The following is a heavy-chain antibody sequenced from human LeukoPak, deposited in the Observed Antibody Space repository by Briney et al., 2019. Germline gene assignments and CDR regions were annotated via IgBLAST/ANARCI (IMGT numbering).Heavy chain of an antibody. Sequence: PSETMSLTCTVSGGSISSYYWSWIRQPPGKGLEWIGYIYYSGSTNYNPSLKSRVTISVDTSKNQFSLKLSSVTAADTAVYYCARLRIAAAGPDYWGQGTLVTVSS. D-gene: IGHD6-13*01. CDR3: ARLRIAAAGPDY. V-gene: IGHV4-59*12. J-gene: IGHJ4*02. CDR2: IYYSGST. CDR1: GGSISSYY.